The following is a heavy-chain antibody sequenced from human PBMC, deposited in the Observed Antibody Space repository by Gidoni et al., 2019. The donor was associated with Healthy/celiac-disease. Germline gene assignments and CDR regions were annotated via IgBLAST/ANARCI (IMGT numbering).Heavy chain of an antibody. CDR3: AREIRTTVTKALFDY. Sequence: EVQLVESGGGLVKPGGSLRLSCAASGFTFSSYSMNWVRQAPGKGLEWVSSISSSSSYIYYADSVKGRFTISRDNAKNSLYLQMNSLRAEDTAVYYCAREIRTTVTKALFDYWGQGTLVTVSS. CDR1: GFTFSSYS. D-gene: IGHD4-17*01. J-gene: IGHJ4*02. CDR2: ISSSSSYI. V-gene: IGHV3-21*01.